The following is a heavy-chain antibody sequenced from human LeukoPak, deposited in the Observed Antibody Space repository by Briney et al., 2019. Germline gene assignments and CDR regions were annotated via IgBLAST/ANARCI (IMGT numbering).Heavy chain of an antibody. D-gene: IGHD2-15*01. CDR2: TSGSGDIK. Sequence: PGGSLRLSCAASGFTFRNYAMTWVRQAPGKGLEWVSRTSGSGDIKLYADSVKGRFTISRTNSENRLYLQMNSLRAEDTAVYYCANYRSGDGGYYSGLEHWGQGTLVAVSS. V-gene: IGHV3-23*01. CDR3: ANYRSGDGGYYSGLEH. J-gene: IGHJ4*02. CDR1: GFTFRNYA.